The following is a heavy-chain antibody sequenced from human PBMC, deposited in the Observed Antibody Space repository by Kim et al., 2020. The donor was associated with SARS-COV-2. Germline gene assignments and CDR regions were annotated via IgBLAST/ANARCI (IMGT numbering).Heavy chain of an antibody. CDR3: ARVPRSSGWYSNAFDI. Sequence: SLKSRVTISVDTSKNQFSLKLSSVTAADTAVYYCARVPRSSGWYSNAFDIWGQGTMVTVSS. J-gene: IGHJ3*02. V-gene: IGHV4-59*01. D-gene: IGHD6-19*01.